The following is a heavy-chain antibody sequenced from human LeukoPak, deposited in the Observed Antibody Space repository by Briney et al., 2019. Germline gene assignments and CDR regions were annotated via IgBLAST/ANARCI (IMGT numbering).Heavy chain of an antibody. CDR2: ISSSGSTI. Sequence: GGSLRLSCAASGFTFSDYYMIWIRQAPGKGLEWVSYISSSGSTIYYADSVKGRFTISRDNAKNSLYLQMNSLRAEDTAVYYCARESYYDSSGYPPGDYWGQGTLVTVSS. J-gene: IGHJ4*02. V-gene: IGHV3-11*01. CDR3: ARESYYDSSGYPPGDY. CDR1: GFTFSDYY. D-gene: IGHD3-22*01.